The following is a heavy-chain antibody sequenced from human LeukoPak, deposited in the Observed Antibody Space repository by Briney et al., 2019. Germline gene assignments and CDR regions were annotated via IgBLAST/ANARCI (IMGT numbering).Heavy chain of an antibody. Sequence: TGGSLRLSCEASGFTFSDHYMGWIRQAPGKGLEWLSYISNSGDTSYYTDSVKGRFTTSRDNAMNSMYLQMNSLRAEDTAVYYCARDVVLHGMDVWGQGTTVTVSS. V-gene: IGHV3-11*01. D-gene: IGHD3-10*01. J-gene: IGHJ6*02. CDR1: GFTFSDHY. CDR3: ARDVVLHGMDV. CDR2: ISNSGDTS.